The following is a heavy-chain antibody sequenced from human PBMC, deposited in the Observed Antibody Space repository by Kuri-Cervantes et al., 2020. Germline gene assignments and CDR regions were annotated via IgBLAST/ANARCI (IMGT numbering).Heavy chain of an antibody. V-gene: IGHV3-74*01. D-gene: IGHD2-2*03. CDR3: ARARWIHDY. CDR1: GFTFSSYW. CDR2: INSDGSGT. J-gene: IGHJ4*02. Sequence: GESLKISCAASGFTFSSYWMHWVRQAPGKGLVWVSRINSDGSGTSYADSVKGRFTISRDNAKNTLYLQMNSLRAEDTAVYYCARARWIHDYWGQGTLVTVSS.